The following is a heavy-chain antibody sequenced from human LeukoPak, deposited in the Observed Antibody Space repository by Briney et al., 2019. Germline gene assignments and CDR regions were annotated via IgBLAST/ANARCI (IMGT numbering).Heavy chain of an antibody. CDR2: ISYDGSNK. D-gene: IGHD4-17*01. J-gene: IGHJ4*02. V-gene: IGHV3-30*04. Sequence: PGGSLRLSCAASGFTFSSYAMHWVRQAPGKGLEWVAAISYDGSNKYYADSVKGRFTISRDNSKNTLYLQMNSLRAEDTAVYYCARRYGDLPFDYWGQGTLVTVSS. CDR1: GFTFSSYA. CDR3: ARRYGDLPFDY.